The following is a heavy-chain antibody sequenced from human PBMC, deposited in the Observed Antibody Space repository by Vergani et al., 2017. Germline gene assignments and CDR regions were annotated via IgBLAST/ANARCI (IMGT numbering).Heavy chain of an antibody. J-gene: IGHJ3*02. CDR1: GYSISSGYY. Sequence: QVQLQESGPGLVKPSETLSLTCAVSGYSISSGYYWGWIRQPPGKGLEWIGSIYHSGSTYYNPSLKSRVTISVDTSKNQFSLKLSSVTAADTAVYYCARPGYYDSSGYLGADSYDAFDIWGQGTMVTVSS. CDR3: ARPGYYDSSGYLGADSYDAFDI. CDR2: IYHSGST. D-gene: IGHD3-22*01. V-gene: IGHV4-38-2*01.